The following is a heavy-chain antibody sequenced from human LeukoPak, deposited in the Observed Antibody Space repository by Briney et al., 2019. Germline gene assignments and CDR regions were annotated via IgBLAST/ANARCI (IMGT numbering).Heavy chain of an antibody. CDR3: ARTPVDSSPIDY. Sequence: TGGSLRLSCAASGFTFSSYSMNWVRQAPGKGLEWVSVIYSGGSTYYADSVKGRFTISRDNSKNTLYLQMNSLRAEDTAVYYCARTPVDSSPIDYWGQGTLVTVSS. CDR1: GFTFSSYS. J-gene: IGHJ4*02. D-gene: IGHD3-22*01. CDR2: IYSGGST. V-gene: IGHV3-66*01.